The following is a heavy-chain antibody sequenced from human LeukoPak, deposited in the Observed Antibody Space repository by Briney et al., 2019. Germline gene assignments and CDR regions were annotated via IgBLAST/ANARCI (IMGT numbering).Heavy chain of an antibody. Sequence: SETLSLTCTVSGGSISSHYWSWIRQPPGKGLEWIGYIYYSGSTNYNPSLKSRATISVDTSKNQFSLKVSSVTAADTAVYYCARIELGTAGAFDIWGQGTLVTVSP. D-gene: IGHD5-18*01. V-gene: IGHV4-59*11. CDR1: GGSISSHY. CDR3: ARIELGTAGAFDI. J-gene: IGHJ3*02. CDR2: IYYSGST.